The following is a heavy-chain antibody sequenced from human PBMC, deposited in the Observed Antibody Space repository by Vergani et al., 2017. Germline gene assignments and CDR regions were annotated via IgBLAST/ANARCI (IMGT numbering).Heavy chain of an antibody. CDR3: ARVVVRGARYFDY. D-gene: IGHD3-10*01. CDR2: INPNSGGT. V-gene: IGHV1-2*02. CDR1: GYTFTSYG. Sequence: QVQLVQSGAEVKKPGSSVKVSCKASGYTFTSYGISWVRQAPGQGLEWMGWINPNSGGTNYAQKFQGRVTMTRDTSISTAYMELSSLRSEDTAVYYCARVVVRGARYFDYWGQGTLVTVSS. J-gene: IGHJ4*02.